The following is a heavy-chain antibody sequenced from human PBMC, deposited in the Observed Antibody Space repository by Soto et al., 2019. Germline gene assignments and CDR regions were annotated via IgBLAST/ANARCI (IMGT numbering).Heavy chain of an antibody. CDR2: INAGNGKT. V-gene: IGHV1-3*01. J-gene: IGHJ5*02. CDR3: ARGIATGQLEP. D-gene: IGHD2-2*01. Sequence: ASVKVSCKASGYTFTSYGVHWFRQAPGQRLEWMGWINAGNGKTRYSQKFQGRVTINRDTSASTAYMELSRLRSEDTAVYYCARGIATGQLEPWGQGTMVTVSS. CDR1: GYTFTSYG.